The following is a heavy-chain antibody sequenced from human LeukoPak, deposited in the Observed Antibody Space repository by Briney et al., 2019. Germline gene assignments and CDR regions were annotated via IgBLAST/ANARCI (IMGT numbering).Heavy chain of an antibody. D-gene: IGHD2-2*01. Sequence: HGESLKISCKGSGYSFTSYWIGWVRQMPGKGLEWMGIIYPGDSDTRYSPSFQGQVTISADKSISTAYLQWSSLKASDTAMYYCASIRDYCSSTSCYGLYAFDIWGQGTMVTVSS. CDR3: ASIRDYCSSTSCYGLYAFDI. CDR2: IYPGDSDT. V-gene: IGHV5-51*01. J-gene: IGHJ3*02. CDR1: GYSFTSYW.